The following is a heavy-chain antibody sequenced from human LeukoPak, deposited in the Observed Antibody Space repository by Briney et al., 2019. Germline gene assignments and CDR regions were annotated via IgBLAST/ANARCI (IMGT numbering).Heavy chain of an antibody. CDR3: AGRAGDYSHPYDY. V-gene: IGHV3-53*01. Sequence: GGSLRLSCAASGLTVSSNCMSWVRQAPGKGLEWVSFIYSGGNTYYADSVKGRFTISRDNSKNTVHLQMNSLRAEDTAMYYCAGRAGDYSHPYDYWGQGTLVTVSS. J-gene: IGHJ4*02. CDR1: GLTVSSNC. D-gene: IGHD3-22*01. CDR2: IYSGGNT.